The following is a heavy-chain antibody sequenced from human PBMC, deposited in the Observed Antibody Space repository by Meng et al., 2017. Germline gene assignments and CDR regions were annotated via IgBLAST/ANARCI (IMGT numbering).Heavy chain of an antibody. J-gene: IGHJ4*02. D-gene: IGHD2-15*01. CDR2: IYYSGST. CDR3: ARQGYCSGGSCYSGPWIFDY. V-gene: IGHV4-39*01. CDR1: GVSIRSSSYY. Sequence: QLQLQESGPGLVKPSQTLSRTCTVSGVSIRSSSYYWGWIRQPPGKGLEWIGSIYYSGSTYYNPSLKSRVTISVDTSKNQFSLKLSSVTAADTAVYYCARQGYCSGGSCYSGPWIFDYWGQGTLVTVSS.